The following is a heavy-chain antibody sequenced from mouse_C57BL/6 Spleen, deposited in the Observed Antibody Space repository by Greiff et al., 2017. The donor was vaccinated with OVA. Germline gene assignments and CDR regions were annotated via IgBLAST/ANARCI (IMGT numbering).Heavy chain of an antibody. D-gene: IGHD1-1*01. V-gene: IGHV7-3*01. CDR2: IRNTANGYTT. CDR3: SRPLEYYGSSPFSY. Sequence: EVKLMESGGGLVQPGGSLSLSCAASGFTFTDYYMSCVRQPPGKELAWLGFIRNTANGYTTESSASVKGRFPISRAHSQSILYLQMKALRAEDSATYYCSRPLEYYGSSPFSYWGQGTLVTVSA. CDR1: GFTFTDYY. J-gene: IGHJ3*01.